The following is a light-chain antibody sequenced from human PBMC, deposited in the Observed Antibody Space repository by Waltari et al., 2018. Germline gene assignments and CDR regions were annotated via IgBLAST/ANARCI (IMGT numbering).Light chain of an antibody. Sequence: QSALTQPPSASGSPGQSVTLLCTGTSSDVGGYNYVSWYQQHPGKAPKLMIYEVSKRPSGVPDRFSGSKSGNTASLTVSGLQAEDEADYYCSSYAGSNNSQVFGGGTKLTVL. CDR2: EVS. J-gene: IGLJ3*02. V-gene: IGLV2-8*01. CDR3: SSYAGSNNSQV. CDR1: SSDVGGYNY.